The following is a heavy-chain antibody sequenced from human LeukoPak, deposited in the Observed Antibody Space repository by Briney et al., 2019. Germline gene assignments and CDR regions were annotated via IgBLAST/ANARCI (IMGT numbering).Heavy chain of an antibody. V-gene: IGHV5-51*04. D-gene: IGHD4-11*01. CDR2: IFPDDSDT. CDR3: TRSTRMTNPDY. J-gene: IGHJ4*02. CDR1: GYTFISFW. Sequence: GESLKISCKGSGYTFISFWIGWVRQMPGKGPEWLGMIFPDDSDTRYSPSFQGQVTISVDKPLSTAYLHWSSLKASDTAMYYCTRSTRMTNPDYWGQGTQVTVSS.